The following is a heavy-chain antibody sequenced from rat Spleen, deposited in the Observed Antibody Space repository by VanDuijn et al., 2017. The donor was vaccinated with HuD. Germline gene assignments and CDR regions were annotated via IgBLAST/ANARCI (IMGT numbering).Heavy chain of an antibody. J-gene: IGHJ3*01. Sequence: EVQLVESDGGLVQPGRSLKLSCAASGFTFSDYYMAWVRQAPTKGLEWVATISYDGSSTYYRDSVKGRFTISRDNAKSTLYLQMDSLRSEDTATYYCARRGPLAYWGQGTLVTVSS. CDR2: ISYDGSST. CDR3: ARRGPLAY. D-gene: IGHD3-1*01. CDR1: GFTFSDYY. V-gene: IGHV5-29*01.